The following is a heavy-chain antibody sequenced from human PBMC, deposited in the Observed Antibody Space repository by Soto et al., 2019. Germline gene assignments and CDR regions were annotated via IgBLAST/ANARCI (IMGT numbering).Heavy chain of an antibody. D-gene: IGHD1-20*01. CDR3: ARGYSTGYFDY. Sequence: QVQLVQSGAEVKKPGFSMKVSCKTSGGTFSNYYISWVRQAPGQGLEWMGDIIPMFDTAKYAQKFQGRVTITADESTSAAYMELSSLRAEDTAVYYCARGYSTGYFDYWGQGTLITVSS. V-gene: IGHV1-69*01. CDR2: IIPMFDTA. CDR1: GGTFSNYY. J-gene: IGHJ4*02.